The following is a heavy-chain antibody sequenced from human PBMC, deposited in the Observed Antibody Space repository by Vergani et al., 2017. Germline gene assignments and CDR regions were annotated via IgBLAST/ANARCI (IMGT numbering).Heavy chain of an antibody. D-gene: IGHD2-21*02. J-gene: IGHJ6*02. CDR2: IRPYTGHT. CDR3: ARDHRGYGGDPEDYYYGMDV. CDR1: SHTFQTYG. Sequence: QVQLVQSGAELKKPGASVSVSCKGSSHTFQTYGISWVRPAPGKGLEWMAWIRPYTGHTIYAQKSQDRVTMTADTSTNTAYLELRSLRSQDTAVYYCARDHRGYGGDPEDYYYGMDVWGQGTTVTVSS. V-gene: IGHV1-18*01.